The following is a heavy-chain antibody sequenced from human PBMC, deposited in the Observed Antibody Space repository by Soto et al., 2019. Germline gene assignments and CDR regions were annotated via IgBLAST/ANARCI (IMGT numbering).Heavy chain of an antibody. CDR3: ARHKDTSSRYLLPDF. J-gene: IGHJ4*02. D-gene: IGHD6-13*01. V-gene: IGHV4-39*01. Sequence: QPQLQESGPGLVKPSETLSLTCTVSGGSISSRSYYWGWIRQPPGKGLEWIGSIYYSGNAYYNPSLKSRVAVSVDTSKNQFSLKVTSVTATDTAVYYCARHKDTSSRYLLPDFWGQGTLVTVSS. CDR1: GGSISSRSYY. CDR2: IYYSGNA.